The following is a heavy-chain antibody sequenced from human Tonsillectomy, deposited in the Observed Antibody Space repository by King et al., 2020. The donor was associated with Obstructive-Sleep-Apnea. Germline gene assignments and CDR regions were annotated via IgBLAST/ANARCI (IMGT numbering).Heavy chain of an antibody. J-gene: IGHJ6*02. CDR3: ARTGKAVQPYGMDV. CDR1: GGSISSY. V-gene: IGHV4-4*07. Sequence: VQLQESGPGLVKPSETLSLTCTVSGGSISSYWSWIRQPAGKGLEWIGRIYTSGSTNSNSSLKSRVTMSIDTSKNQFSLKLTSVTAADTAVYYCARTGKAVQPYGMDVWGQGTTVTVSS. D-gene: IGHD3-9*01. CDR2: IYTSGST.